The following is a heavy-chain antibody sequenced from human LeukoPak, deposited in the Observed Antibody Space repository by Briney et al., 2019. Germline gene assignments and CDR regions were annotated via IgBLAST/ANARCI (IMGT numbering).Heavy chain of an antibody. CDR1: GFTFRTQS. V-gene: IGHV4-59*10. Sequence: GSLRLSCEASGFTFRTQSMNWVRQAPGKGLEWIGRIYTSGSTNYNPSLKSRVTMSVDTSKNQFSLKLSSVTAADTAVYYCARAVGQWPLTYYMDVWGKGTTVTVSS. CDR2: IYTSGST. CDR3: ARAVGQWPLTYYMDV. J-gene: IGHJ6*03. D-gene: IGHD6-19*01.